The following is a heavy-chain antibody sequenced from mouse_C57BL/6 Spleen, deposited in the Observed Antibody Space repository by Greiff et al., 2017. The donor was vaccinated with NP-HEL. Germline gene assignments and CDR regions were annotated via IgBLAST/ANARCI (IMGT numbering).Heavy chain of an antibody. CDR3: GRAGYSNSFAY. CDR1: GYAFSSYW. Sequence: QVQLKQSGAELVKPGASVKISCKASGYAFSSYWMNWVKQRPGQGLEWIGQIYPGDGDTNYNGKFKGKATLTADKSSSTAYMQLSSLTSEDAAVYCCGRAGYSNSFAYWGQGTLVTVSA. D-gene: IGHD2-5*01. J-gene: IGHJ3*01. V-gene: IGHV1-80*01. CDR2: IYPGDGDT.